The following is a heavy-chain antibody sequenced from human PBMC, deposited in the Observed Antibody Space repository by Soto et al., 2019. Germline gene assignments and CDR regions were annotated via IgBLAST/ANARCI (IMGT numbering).Heavy chain of an antibody. Sequence: QVQLAQSGAEVKKPGSSVKVSCKASGGTFSSYAISWVRQAPGQGLEWMGGIIPIFGTAKYAQKFQGRVTITADESTSTAYMELSSLRSEDTAVYYCARVPEYYYDSSGYYLNWFDPWGQGTLVTVSS. CDR1: GGTFSSYA. J-gene: IGHJ5*02. V-gene: IGHV1-69*01. CDR2: IIPIFGTA. CDR3: ARVPEYYYDSSGYYLNWFDP. D-gene: IGHD3-22*01.